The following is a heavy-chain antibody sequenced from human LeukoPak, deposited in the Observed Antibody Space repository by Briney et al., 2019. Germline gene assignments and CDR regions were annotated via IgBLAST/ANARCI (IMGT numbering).Heavy chain of an antibody. CDR1: GDSVSSNSVV. Sequence: SQTLSLTCAISGDSVSSNSVVWNWIRQSPSRGIEWLGRTYYRSKWYYDYAVSVKSRITINPDTSKNQFSLQLNSVTPEDTAVYYCARDGVPGNKYFQHWGQGTLVTVSS. J-gene: IGHJ1*01. CDR2: TYYRSKWYY. CDR3: ARDGVPGNKYFQH. V-gene: IGHV6-1*01. D-gene: IGHD2/OR15-2a*01.